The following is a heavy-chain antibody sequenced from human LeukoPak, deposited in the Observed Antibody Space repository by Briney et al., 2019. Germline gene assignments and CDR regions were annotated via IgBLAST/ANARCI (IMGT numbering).Heavy chain of an antibody. CDR1: GGSISSSGYY. J-gene: IGHJ2*01. D-gene: IGHD3-10*01. Sequence: SETLSLTCTVSGGSISSSGYYWAWIRQPPGKELEWIGTIYYSGSTYYSTSLKSRIIMSRDTSKNQFSLNLSSVTAADTAVYYCASLRGWPRYLDLWGRGTLVTVSS. CDR3: ASLRGWPRYLDL. CDR2: IYYSGST. V-gene: IGHV4-39*01.